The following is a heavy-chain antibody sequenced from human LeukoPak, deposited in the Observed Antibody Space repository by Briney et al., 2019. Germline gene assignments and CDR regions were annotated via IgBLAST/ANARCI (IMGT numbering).Heavy chain of an antibody. D-gene: IGHD3-22*01. Sequence: SETLSLTCTVSGGSISSYYWSWIRQPPGKGLEWIGYIYYSGSTNCNPSLKSRVTISVDTSKNQFSLRLSSVTAADTAVYYCARVAYDSSGYPFDYWGQGTLVTVSS. V-gene: IGHV4-59*01. CDR1: GGSISSYY. CDR3: ARVAYDSSGYPFDY. CDR2: IYYSGST. J-gene: IGHJ4*02.